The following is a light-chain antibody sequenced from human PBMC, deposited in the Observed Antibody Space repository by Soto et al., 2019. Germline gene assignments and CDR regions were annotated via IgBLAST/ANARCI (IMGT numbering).Light chain of an antibody. CDR2: EAS. V-gene: IGKV3-11*01. CDR3: PQPLTGPWP. CDR1: QSITKF. J-gene: IGKJ1*01. Sequence: GLTQYTATLSLSPGDGATLSCRASQSITKFLAWYQQRPGQPPRLLTYEASERASGVPARFSGSGSGTDFTLTISSLEPEDFASYYCPQPLTGPWPSGQGTKA.